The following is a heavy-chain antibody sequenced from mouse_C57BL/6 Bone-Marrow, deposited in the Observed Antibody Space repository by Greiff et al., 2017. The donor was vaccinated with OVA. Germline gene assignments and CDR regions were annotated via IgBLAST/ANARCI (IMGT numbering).Heavy chain of an antibody. D-gene: IGHD2-1*01. CDR1: GFNIKDDY. V-gene: IGHV14-4*01. CDR2: IDPENGDT. J-gene: IGHJ2*01. Sequence: EVQGVESGAELVRPGASVKLSCTASGFNIKDDYMPWVKQRPEQGLEWIGWIDPENGDTEYASKFQGKATITADTSSNTAYLQLSSLTSEDTAVYYCTLIYYGNYGWFDYWGQGTTLTVSS. CDR3: TLIYYGNYGWFDY.